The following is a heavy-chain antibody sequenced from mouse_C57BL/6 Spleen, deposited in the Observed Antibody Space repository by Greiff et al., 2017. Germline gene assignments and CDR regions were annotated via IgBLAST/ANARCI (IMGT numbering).Heavy chain of an antibody. J-gene: IGHJ3*01. Sequence: QVQLKQPGAELVKPGASVKVSCKASGYTFTSYWMHWVKQRPGQGLEWIGRIHPSDSDTNYNQKFKGKATLTVDKSSSTAYMQLSSLTSEDSAVYYCAITHYGSSYGWFAYWGQGTLVNVSA. CDR1: GYTFTSYW. D-gene: IGHD1-1*01. CDR2: IHPSDSDT. V-gene: IGHV1-74*01. CDR3: AITHYGSSYGWFAY.